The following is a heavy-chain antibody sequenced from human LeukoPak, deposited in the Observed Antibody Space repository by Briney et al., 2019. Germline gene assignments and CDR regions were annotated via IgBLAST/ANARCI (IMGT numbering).Heavy chain of an antibody. J-gene: IGHJ4*02. Sequence: SETLSLTCTVSGGSISSSSYYWGWIRQPPGKGREWIGSIYYSGSTYYNPSLKSRVTISVDTSKNQFSLKLSSVTAADTAVYYCARRGYCSSTSCFWHFDYWGQGTLVTVSS. CDR3: ARRGYCSSTSCFWHFDY. CDR1: GGSISSSSYY. V-gene: IGHV4-39*01. CDR2: IYYSGST. D-gene: IGHD2-2*01.